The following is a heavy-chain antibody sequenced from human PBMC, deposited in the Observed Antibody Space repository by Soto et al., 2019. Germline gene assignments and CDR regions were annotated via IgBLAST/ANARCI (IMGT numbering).Heavy chain of an antibody. CDR2: INHSGNI. CDR3: ARGQWLQRSEY. V-gene: IGHV4-34*01. Sequence: QVQLQQWGAGLLKPSETLSLTCGVYAESFSGYFWNWIRQPPGKGLEWIGEINHSGNINYNPSLRSRVTISLDTSKNQFYLNLSSVTAADTAVYYCARGQWLQRSEYWGQGTLVTVSS. J-gene: IGHJ4*02. D-gene: IGHD6-19*01. CDR1: AESFSGYF.